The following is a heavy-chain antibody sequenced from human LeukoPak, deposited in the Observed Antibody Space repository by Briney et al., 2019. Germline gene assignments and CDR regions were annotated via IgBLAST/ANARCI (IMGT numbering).Heavy chain of an antibody. CDR1: GFTFSNAW. CDR2: IKSSGSGGTT. J-gene: IGHJ4*02. D-gene: IGHD3-9*01. Sequence: PGGSLRLSCAASGFTFSNAWMTWVRQAPGKGLEWVGRIKSSGSGGTTDFAAPVKDRFTISRDDSKSTLYLQMNSLKTEDTAVYFCAKVRDPNTWSLDYWGQGALVIVSS. CDR3: AKVRDPNTWSLDY. V-gene: IGHV3-15*01.